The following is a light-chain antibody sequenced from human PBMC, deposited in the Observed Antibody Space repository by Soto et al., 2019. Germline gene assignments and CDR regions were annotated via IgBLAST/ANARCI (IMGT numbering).Light chain of an antibody. Sequence: DIQMTQSPSTLSASVGDRVTITCRASQSISSWLAWYQQKPGKAPKLLIYGASSLETGVPSTFSGSGSGTEFTLTISSLQPDDFATYYCQQYKSFSLTFGGGTKVDIK. CDR3: QQYKSFSLT. V-gene: IGKV1-5*01. CDR1: QSISSW. J-gene: IGKJ4*01. CDR2: GAS.